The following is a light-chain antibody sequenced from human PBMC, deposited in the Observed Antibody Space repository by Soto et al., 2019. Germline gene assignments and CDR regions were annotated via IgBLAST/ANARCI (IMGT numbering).Light chain of an antibody. CDR1: QIVNSIY. Sequence: EIVLTQSPGTLSLSPGERATLSCRTSQIVNSIYLAWYQQKPGQAPRLLIYGGSSRATGIPDRFSGSGSGTDFTLTISRLEPEDFAVYYCQQYGTSPLTFGPGTKVDIK. CDR3: QQYGTSPLT. V-gene: IGKV3-20*01. CDR2: GGS. J-gene: IGKJ3*01.